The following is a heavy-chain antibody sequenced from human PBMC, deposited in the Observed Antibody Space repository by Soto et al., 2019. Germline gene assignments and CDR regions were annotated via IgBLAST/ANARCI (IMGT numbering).Heavy chain of an antibody. D-gene: IGHD2-15*01. V-gene: IGHV3-23*01. J-gene: IGHJ5*02. CDR1: GFTFSSYA. Sequence: GGSLRLSCATSGFTFSSYAMSWVRQAPGKGQEWVSAISGSGGSTYYADSVKGRFTISRDNSKNTLYLQMNSLRAEDTAVYYCAKNIVVFPTDTSLSGIYTLALHAALPVSPWG. CDR2: ISGSGGST. CDR3: AKNIVVFPTDTSLSGIYTLALHAALPVSP.